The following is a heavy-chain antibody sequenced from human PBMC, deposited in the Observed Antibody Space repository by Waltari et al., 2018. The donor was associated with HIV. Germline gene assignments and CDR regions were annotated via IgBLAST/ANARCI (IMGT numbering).Heavy chain of an antibody. CDR1: GGSISSNSYY. D-gene: IGHD2-8*01. Sequence: QLQLQESGPGLVKPSETVSLICTVSGGSISSNSYYWGWIRQPPGKGLEWIGSFYYSGSTYYNPSLKSRVTISVDTPKNHFSLKLTSMTATDSAVYYCARGYCSSRACYTGSWFDPWGQGTLVTVSS. CDR2: FYYSGST. V-gene: IGHV4-39*02. J-gene: IGHJ5*02. CDR3: ARGYCSSRACYTGSWFDP.